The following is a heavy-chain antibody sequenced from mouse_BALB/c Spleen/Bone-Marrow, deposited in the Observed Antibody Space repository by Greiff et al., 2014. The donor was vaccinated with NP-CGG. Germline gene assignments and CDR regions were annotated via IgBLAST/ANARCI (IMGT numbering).Heavy chain of an antibody. CDR1: GYSFTGYT. D-gene: IGHD2-4*01. CDR2: INPYNGGT. Sequence: EVQLQQSGPALVTPGASMKISCKASGYSFTGYTMNWVKQSHGKNLEWIGLINPYNGGTTYNQKFKGKATLTVDKSSSTAYMELLSLISEDSAVYYCARRYYNDYAWFAYWGQGTPGTVSA. J-gene: IGHJ3*01. CDR3: ARRYYNDYAWFAY. V-gene: IGHV1-18*01.